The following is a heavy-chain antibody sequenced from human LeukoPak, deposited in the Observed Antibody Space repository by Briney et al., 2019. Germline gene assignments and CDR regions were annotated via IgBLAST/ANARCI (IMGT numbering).Heavy chain of an antibody. V-gene: IGHV6-1*01. J-gene: IGHJ5*02. CDR3: ARDFGYSGYDLRLGGSGWYNWFDP. CDR2: TYYRSKWYN. CDR1: GDSVSSNSAG. Sequence: SQTLSLTCAISGDSVSSNSAGWDWIRQSPSRGLEWLGRTYYRSKWYNHYAVSVKSRVAINADTSKNQFSLHLDSVTPEDTAVHYCARDFGYSGYDLRLGGSGWYNWFDPWGQGTLVTVSS. D-gene: IGHD5-12*01.